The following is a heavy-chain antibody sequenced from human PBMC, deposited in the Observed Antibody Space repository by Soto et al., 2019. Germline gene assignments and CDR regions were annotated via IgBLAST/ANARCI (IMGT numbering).Heavy chain of an antibody. CDR2: IYYSGST. Sequence: PSETLSLTCTVSGGSISSSSYYWGWIRQQPGKGLEWIGYIYYSGSTYYNPSLKSRVTISVDTSKNQFSLKLISVTAADTAVYYCARASYYTNWFDPWGQGTLVTVSS. CDR1: GGSISSSSYY. D-gene: IGHD3-10*01. J-gene: IGHJ5*02. CDR3: ARASYYTNWFDP. V-gene: IGHV4-39*07.